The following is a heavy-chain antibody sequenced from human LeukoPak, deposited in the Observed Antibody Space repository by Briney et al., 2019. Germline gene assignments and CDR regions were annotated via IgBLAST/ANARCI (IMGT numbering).Heavy chain of an antibody. Sequence: SETLSLTCTVSGGSISSYYWSWIRQPPGKGLEWIGYIYYSGSTNYNPSLKSRVTISVDTSKNQFSLKLSSVTAADTAVYYCARHESGQPMGPSSSWPIDYWGQGTLVTVSS. CDR3: ARHESGQPMGPSSSWPIDY. V-gene: IGHV4-59*08. CDR1: GGSISSYY. CDR2: IYYSGST. D-gene: IGHD6-13*01. J-gene: IGHJ4*02.